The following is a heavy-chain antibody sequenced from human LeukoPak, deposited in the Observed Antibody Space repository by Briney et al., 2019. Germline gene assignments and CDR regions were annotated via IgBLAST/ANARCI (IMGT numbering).Heavy chain of an antibody. Sequence: SETLSLTCTVSGGSISSSSYYWGWIRQPPGTGLEWVGSIYYSGSTYYNPSLKSRVTISVDTSKNQFSLKLSSVTAADTAVYYCARDTGGGNYYWYFDLWGRGTLVTVSS. CDR3: ARDTGGGNYYWYFDL. D-gene: IGHD4-23*01. J-gene: IGHJ2*01. CDR2: IYYSGST. V-gene: IGHV4-39*07. CDR1: GGSISSSSYY.